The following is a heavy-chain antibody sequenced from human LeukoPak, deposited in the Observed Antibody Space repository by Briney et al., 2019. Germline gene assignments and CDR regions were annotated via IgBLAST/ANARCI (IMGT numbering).Heavy chain of an antibody. CDR3: ARLYYSDSAFDY. J-gene: IGHJ4*01. Sequence: PWETLSLTCTVSGGAIISSSFYWVWIRQPPGRGLEWIGSIYSSGSTYYNPSVNSRATISVDTYKKELSLELSSVTAADTSMYYCARLYYSDSAFDYWGQGTLVTVSS. CDR2: IYSSGST. D-gene: IGHD3-10*01. CDR1: GGAIISSSFY. V-gene: IGHV4-39*01.